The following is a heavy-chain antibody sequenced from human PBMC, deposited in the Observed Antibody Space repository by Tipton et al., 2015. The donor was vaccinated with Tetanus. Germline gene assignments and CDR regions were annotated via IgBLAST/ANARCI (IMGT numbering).Heavy chain of an antibody. D-gene: IGHD3-3*01. CDR2: IYYSGST. J-gene: IGHJ6*02. CDR1: GGSISSGGYY. Sequence: TLSLTCTVSGGSISSGGYYWSWIRQHPGKGLEWIGYIYYSGSTYYNPPLKSRVTISVDTSKNQFSLKLSSVTAADTAVYYCARGPPENTIFGVVRPGMDVWGQGTTVTVSS. V-gene: IGHV4-31*03. CDR3: ARGPPENTIFGVVRPGMDV.